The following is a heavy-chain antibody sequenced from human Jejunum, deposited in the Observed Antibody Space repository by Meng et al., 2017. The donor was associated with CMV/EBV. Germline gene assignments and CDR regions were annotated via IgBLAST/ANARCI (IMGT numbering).Heavy chain of an antibody. CDR3: ARDKAGYKNCDS. D-gene: IGHD5-24*01. Sequence: QVQLREARPGLVAPLQSLILTCIGSARSIASDAYWWSWIRQPPGKGLEWIGYIYHKGHTYYNPSLRSRISISVDTSKNQFSLRLNSVTAADTAVYYCARDKAGYKNCDSWGQGTLVTVSS. J-gene: IGHJ5*01. V-gene: IGHV4-30-4*08. CDR1: ARSIASDAYW. CDR2: IYHKGHT.